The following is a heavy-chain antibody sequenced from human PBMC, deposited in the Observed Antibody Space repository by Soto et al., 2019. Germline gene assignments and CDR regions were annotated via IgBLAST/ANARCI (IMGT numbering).Heavy chain of an antibody. CDR1: GFTFSSYW. CDR2: INSDGSST. J-gene: IGHJ2*01. V-gene: IGHV3-74*01. D-gene: IGHD2-15*01. Sequence: LRLSCAASGFTFSSYWMHWVRQAPGKGLVWVSRINSDGSSTSYADSVKGRFTISRDNAKNTLYLQMNSLRAEDTAVYYCARDLGYCSGGSCGRYFALWGRGTLVTVSS. CDR3: ARDLGYCSGGSCGRYFAL.